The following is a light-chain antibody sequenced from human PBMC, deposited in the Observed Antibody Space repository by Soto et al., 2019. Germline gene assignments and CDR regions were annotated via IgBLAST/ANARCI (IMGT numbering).Light chain of an antibody. J-gene: IGKJ1*01. V-gene: IGKV3-15*01. Sequence: EIVLTQSPGTLSLSPGERATLSCRASQSFNSIYLAWYQQRPGQAPRLLIYGASYRATGIPARFSGSGSGTEFTLTISSLQSEDFAVYYCQQYDNWPVTFGQGTKVDIK. CDR2: GAS. CDR3: QQYDNWPVT. CDR1: QSFNSIY.